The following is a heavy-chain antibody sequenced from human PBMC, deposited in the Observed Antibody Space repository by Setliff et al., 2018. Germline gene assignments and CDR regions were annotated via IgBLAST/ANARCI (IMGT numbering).Heavy chain of an antibody. Sequence: SGGSLRLSCVASGFTFNNFAFNWVRQAPGKGLEWVSSISSRSTYIYYADSVKGRFTISRDNANNSLYLQMNSPRAEDTAMYYCARFACNGGSCYLSASDHWGQGALVTVSS. CDR1: GFTFNNFA. D-gene: IGHD2-15*01. CDR2: ISSRSTYI. CDR3: ARFACNGGSCYLSASDH. V-gene: IGHV3-21*06. J-gene: IGHJ4*02.